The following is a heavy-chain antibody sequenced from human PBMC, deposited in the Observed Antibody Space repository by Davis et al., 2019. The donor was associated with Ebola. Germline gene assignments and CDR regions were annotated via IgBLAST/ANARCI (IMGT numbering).Heavy chain of an antibody. CDR1: GFTVSSNY. CDR3: AKVVPGIVGALYYYGMDV. J-gene: IGHJ6*02. Sequence: GESLKISCAASGFTVSSNYMSWVRQAPGKGLEWVSVIYSGGSTYYADSVKGRFTISRDNSKNTLYLQMNSLRAEDTAVYYCAKVVPGIVGALYYYGMDVWGQGTTVTVSS. D-gene: IGHD2-15*01. V-gene: IGHV3-53*01. CDR2: IYSGGST.